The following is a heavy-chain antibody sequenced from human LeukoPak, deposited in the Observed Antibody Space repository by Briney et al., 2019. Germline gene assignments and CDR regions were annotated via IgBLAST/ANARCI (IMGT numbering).Heavy chain of an antibody. Sequence: GGSLRLSCATSGFTFSTYAMSWVRQAPGEGLEWVAAVSVGGGNTFYADSVKGRFTISRDNSKDTVFLQMNSLRAEDTAVYYCAKGKRDSGSYHLDYWGQGTLVTVSS. CDR3: AKGKRDSGSYHLDY. J-gene: IGHJ4*02. D-gene: IGHD1-26*01. V-gene: IGHV3-23*01. CDR2: VSVGGGNT. CDR1: GFTFSTYA.